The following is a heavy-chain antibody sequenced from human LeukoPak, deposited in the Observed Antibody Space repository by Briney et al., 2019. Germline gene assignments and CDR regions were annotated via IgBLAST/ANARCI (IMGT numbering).Heavy chain of an antibody. D-gene: IGHD3-3*01. J-gene: IGHJ4*02. CDR3: ARSNDLWSGYYPNYYFDY. Sequence: ASVKVSCKASGYTFTCYYMHWVRQAPGQGLEWMGWINPNSGGTNDAQKFQGRVNRTRDTSSSTAYIELSRLRSDDTAVYYCARSNDLWSGYYPNYYFDYWGQGTLVTVSS. V-gene: IGHV1-2*02. CDR1: GYTFTCYY. CDR2: INPNSGGT.